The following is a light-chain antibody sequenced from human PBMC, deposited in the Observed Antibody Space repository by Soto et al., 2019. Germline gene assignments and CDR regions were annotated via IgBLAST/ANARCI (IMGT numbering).Light chain of an antibody. CDR1: SSDVGGYDY. J-gene: IGLJ1*01. CDR3: SSYSISTAYL. V-gene: IGLV2-14*01. Sequence: QSALTQPASVSGSPGQSITISCTGTSSDVGGYDYVSWYQLHPGKAPKLMVFEVSNRPSGVSYRFSGSKSGNTASLTISGLKAEDEADYFCSSYSISTAYLFGTGTKVTV. CDR2: EVS.